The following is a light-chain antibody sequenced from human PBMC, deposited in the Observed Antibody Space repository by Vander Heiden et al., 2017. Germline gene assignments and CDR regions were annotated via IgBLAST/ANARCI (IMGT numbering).Light chain of an antibody. CDR1: ALPKQY. CDR2: KDS. J-gene: IGLJ2*01. Sequence: SYELTQSPSVPLPPGQTARITCSGDALPKQYAYWYQQKPGQAPVLVIYKDSERPSGIPERFSGSSSGTTVTLTISGVQAEEEADYYCQSADSSGTFVVFGGGTKLTVL. CDR3: QSADSSGTFVV. V-gene: IGLV3-25*02.